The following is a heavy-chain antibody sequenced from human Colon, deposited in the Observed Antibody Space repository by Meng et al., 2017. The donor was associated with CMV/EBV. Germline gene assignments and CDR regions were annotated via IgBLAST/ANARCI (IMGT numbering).Heavy chain of an antibody. J-gene: IGHJ4*02. CDR1: GETCTSYG. Sequence: SGETCTSYGYSWVRKAPGQGLEWMGWISDYNGNTKYAPKLQGRVTMTTDTSTSTVYMELRSLGSDETAVYYCARDRVSIATGGNFEYWGQGTLVTVSS. CDR2: ISDYNGNT. CDR3: ARDRVSIATGGNFEY. D-gene: IGHD6-13*01. V-gene: IGHV1-18*01.